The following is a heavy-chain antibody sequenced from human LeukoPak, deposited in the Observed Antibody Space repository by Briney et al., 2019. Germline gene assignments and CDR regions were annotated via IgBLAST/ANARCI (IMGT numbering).Heavy chain of an antibody. Sequence: SETLSLTCTVSGGSISSYYWSWIRQPPGKGLEWIGYIYYSGSTNYNPSLKSRVTISVDTSENQFSLKLSSVTAADTAVYYCARVAAAGTYYYYYMDVWGKGTTVTISS. CDR2: IYYSGST. CDR1: GGSISSYY. J-gene: IGHJ6*03. V-gene: IGHV4-59*01. D-gene: IGHD6-13*01. CDR3: ARVAAAGTYYYYYMDV.